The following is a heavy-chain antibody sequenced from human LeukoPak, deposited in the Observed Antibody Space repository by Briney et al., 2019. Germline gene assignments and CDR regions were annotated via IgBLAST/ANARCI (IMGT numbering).Heavy chain of an antibody. CDR1: GGTFSSYA. CDR2: IIPIFGTA. V-gene: IGHV1-69*05. CDR3: ARGDYDFWSGYFSWFDP. J-gene: IGHJ5*02. D-gene: IGHD3-3*01. Sequence: SVKVSCKASGGTFSSYAISWVRQAPGQGLEWMGGIIPIFGTANYAQKFQGRVTITTDESTSTAYMELSSLRSEDTAVYYCARGDYDFWSGYFSWFDPWGQGTLVTVSS.